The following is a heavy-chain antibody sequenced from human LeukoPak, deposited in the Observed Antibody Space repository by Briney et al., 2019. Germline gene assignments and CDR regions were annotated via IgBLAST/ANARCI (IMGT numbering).Heavy chain of an antibody. J-gene: IGHJ5*02. CDR2: INPNSGGT. D-gene: IGHD3-10*01. V-gene: IGHV1-2*02. Sequence: GASVKVSCKASGYTFTGYYMHWVRQAPGQGLEWRGWINPNSGGTNYAQKFQGRVTMTRDTSISTAYMELSRLRSDDTAVYYCARENPLSFMVRGVILWFDPWGQGTLVTVSS. CDR3: ARENPLSFMVRGVILWFDP. CDR1: GYTFTGYY.